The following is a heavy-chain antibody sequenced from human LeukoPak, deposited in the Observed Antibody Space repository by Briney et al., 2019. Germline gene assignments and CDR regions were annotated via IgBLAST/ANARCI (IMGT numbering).Heavy chain of an antibody. Sequence: GGSLRLSCAASGFTFSSYGMHWVRQAPGKGLEWVAVISYDGSNKYYADSVKGGFTISRDNSKNTLYLQMNSLRAEDTAVYYCAKAHCSGGSCYFLNYYYGMDVWGKGTTVTVSS. CDR3: AKAHCSGGSCYFLNYYYGMDV. J-gene: IGHJ6*04. CDR2: ISYDGSNK. V-gene: IGHV3-30*18. D-gene: IGHD2-15*01. CDR1: GFTFSSYG.